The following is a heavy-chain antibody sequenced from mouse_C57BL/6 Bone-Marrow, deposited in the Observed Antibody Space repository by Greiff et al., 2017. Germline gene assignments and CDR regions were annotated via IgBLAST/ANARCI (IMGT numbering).Heavy chain of an antibody. J-gene: IGHJ2*01. CDR3: ARETRYYYGSSGGYYFDY. CDR2: ISSGSSTI. D-gene: IGHD1-1*01. V-gene: IGHV5-17*01. Sequence: EVNLVESGGGLVKPGGSLKLSCAASGFTFRDYGMHWVRQAPEKGLEWVAYISSGSSTIYYADTVKGRFTISRDNAKNTLFLQMTSLRSEDTAMYYCARETRYYYGSSGGYYFDYWGQGTTLTVSS. CDR1: GFTFRDYG.